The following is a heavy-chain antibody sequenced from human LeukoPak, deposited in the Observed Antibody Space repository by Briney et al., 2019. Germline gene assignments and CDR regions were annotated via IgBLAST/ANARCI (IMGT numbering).Heavy chain of an antibody. Sequence: SETLSLTCTVSGGSISSYYWSWIRQPPGKGLEWIGYIYYSGSTNYNPSLKSRVTISVDTSKNQFSLKLSSVTAADTAVYYCARAKPTYSSGSYYTTDAFDIWGQGTMVTVSS. V-gene: IGHV4-59*01. J-gene: IGHJ3*02. CDR2: IYYSGST. CDR1: GGSISSYY. CDR3: ARAKPTYSSGSYYTTDAFDI. D-gene: IGHD3-10*01.